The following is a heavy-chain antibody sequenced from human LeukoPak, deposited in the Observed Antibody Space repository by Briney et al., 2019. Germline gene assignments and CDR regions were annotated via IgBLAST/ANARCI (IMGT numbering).Heavy chain of an antibody. CDR2: IGGGGGST. V-gene: IGHV3-23*01. CDR3: AKGRDYGGDACFDY. J-gene: IGHJ4*02. D-gene: IGHD4-23*01. Sequence: GGSLRLSCAASGLTFSNYAMTWVRQAPGKGLEWVSGIGGGGGSTYYADSVKGRFTISRDNSKNTLDLQMSSLRAEDTAVYYCAKGRDYGGDACFDYWGQGTLVTVSS. CDR1: GLTFSNYA.